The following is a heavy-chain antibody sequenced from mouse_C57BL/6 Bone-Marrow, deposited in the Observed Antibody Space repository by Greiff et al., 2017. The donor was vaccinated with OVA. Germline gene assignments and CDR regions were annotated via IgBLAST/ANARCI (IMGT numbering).Heavy chain of an antibody. V-gene: IGHV5-17*01. J-gene: IGHJ3*01. D-gene: IGHD1-1*01. CDR3: ARSITTVPWFAY. CDR2: LSSGSSTL. CDR1: GFTFSDSG. Sequence: EVQGVESGGGLVKPGGSLKLSCAASGFTFSDSGMHWVRQAPEKGLEWVAYLSSGSSTLFYADTVQGRFHISSDNAKNTLFLQMTSLRSEDTAMDYCARSITTVPWFAYWGQGTLVTVSA.